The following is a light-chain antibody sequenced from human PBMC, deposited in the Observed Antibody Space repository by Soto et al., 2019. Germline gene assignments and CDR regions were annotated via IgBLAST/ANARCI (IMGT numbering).Light chain of an antibody. CDR3: QQRSNWPPEIT. V-gene: IGKV3-11*01. J-gene: IGKJ5*01. CDR1: QTVSTS. CDR2: DAS. Sequence: DIVMTQSPLSLPVTPGEPASISCRASQTVSTSLAWYQQKPGQAPRLLIYDASNRATGVPARFSGSGSGTDFTLTVSSLEPEDFALYYCQQRSNWPPEITFGQGTRLEIK.